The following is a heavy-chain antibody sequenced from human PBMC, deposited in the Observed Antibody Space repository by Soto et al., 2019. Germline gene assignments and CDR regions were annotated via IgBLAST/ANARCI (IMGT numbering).Heavy chain of an antibody. CDR1: GYTFTSYG. CDR3: ARLVAAADYYYGMDV. Sequence: QVQLVQSGAEVKKPGASVKVSCKASGYTFTSYGISWVRQAPGQGLEWMGWISAYNGNTNYAQKLQGRVTMTTDTSTSPAYMELRSLRSDDTAVYYCARLVAAADYYYGMDVWGQGTTVTVSS. D-gene: IGHD6-13*01. V-gene: IGHV1-18*04. J-gene: IGHJ6*02. CDR2: ISAYNGNT.